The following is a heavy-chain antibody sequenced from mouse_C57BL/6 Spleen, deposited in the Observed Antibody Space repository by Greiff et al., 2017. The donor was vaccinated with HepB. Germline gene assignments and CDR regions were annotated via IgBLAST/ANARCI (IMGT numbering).Heavy chain of an antibody. Sequence: EVQVVESGGGLVKPGGSLKLSCAASGFTFSDYGMHWVRQAPEKGLEWVAYISSGSSTIYYADTVKGRFTISRDNAKNTLFLQMTSLRSEDTAMYYCAKSGDYYGSRGYAMDYWGQGTSVTVSS. CDR1: GFTFSDYG. V-gene: IGHV5-17*01. CDR2: ISSGSSTI. J-gene: IGHJ4*01. D-gene: IGHD1-1*01. CDR3: AKSGDYYGSRGYAMDY.